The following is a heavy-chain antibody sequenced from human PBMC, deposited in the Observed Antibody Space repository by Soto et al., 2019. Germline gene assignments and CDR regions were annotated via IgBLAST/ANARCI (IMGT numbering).Heavy chain of an antibody. J-gene: IGHJ4*02. Sequence: QVQLVESGGGVVQPGRSLRLSCAASGFTFNAYAMHWVRQAPGKGLEWVAVTSYDGSNKYYADSVKGRFTISRDNSKNTLYLPMNSLRDEDMVMYYCARAVGYSYPPFYWGKGTLVTVSS. CDR3: ARAVGYSYPPFY. CDR1: GFTFNAYA. D-gene: IGHD1-26*01. V-gene: IGHV3-30-3*01. CDR2: TSYDGSNK.